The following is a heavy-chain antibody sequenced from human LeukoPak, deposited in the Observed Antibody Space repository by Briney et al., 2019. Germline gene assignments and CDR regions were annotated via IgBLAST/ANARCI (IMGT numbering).Heavy chain of an antibody. CDR1: GFTFSSHW. V-gene: IGHV3-7*01. J-gene: IGHJ3*02. CDR3: ARDSEHSRNFAFDI. D-gene: IGHD6-13*01. Sequence: GGSLRLSCAASGFTFSSHWMSWVRQAPGKGLEWVANINQDGSEKYYVDSVMGRFTVSRDIAKNSLYLQINSLRAEDTAVYFCARDSEHSRNFAFDIWGQGTMVTVSS. CDR2: INQDGSEK.